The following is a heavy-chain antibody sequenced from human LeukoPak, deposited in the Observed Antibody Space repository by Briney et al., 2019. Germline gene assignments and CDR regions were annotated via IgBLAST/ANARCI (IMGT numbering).Heavy chain of an antibody. D-gene: IGHD3-16*01. Sequence: GGSLRLSCAASGFNFINYWMNWVRQAPGKGLEWVSVIYSGGSTYYADSVKGRFTISRDNSKNTLYLQMNSLRAEDTAVYYCARGRLGEPRFDPWGQGTLVTVSS. V-gene: IGHV3-66*01. CDR1: GFNFINYW. J-gene: IGHJ5*02. CDR2: IYSGGST. CDR3: ARGRLGEPRFDP.